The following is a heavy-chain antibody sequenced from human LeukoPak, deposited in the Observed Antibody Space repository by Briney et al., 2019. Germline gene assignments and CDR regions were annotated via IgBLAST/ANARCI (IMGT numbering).Heavy chain of an antibody. CDR2: IIPIFGTA. Sequence: SVKVSCKASGGTFSRYAISWVRQAPGQGVEWMGGIIPIFGTANYAQKFQGRVTMTRDTSISTAYMELSRLRSDDTAVYYCARSAELVRGAFDIWGQGTMVTVSS. J-gene: IGHJ3*02. D-gene: IGHD6-13*01. CDR3: ARSAELVRGAFDI. CDR1: GGTFSRYA. V-gene: IGHV1-69*05.